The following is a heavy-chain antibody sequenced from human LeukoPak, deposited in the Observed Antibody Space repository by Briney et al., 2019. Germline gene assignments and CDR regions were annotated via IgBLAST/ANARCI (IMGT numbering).Heavy chain of an antibody. CDR1: GGTFSSYA. J-gene: IGHJ3*02. CDR2: IIPIFGTA. V-gene: IGHV1-69*13. Sequence: GASVKVSCKASGGTFSSYAISWVRQAPGQGLEWMGGIIPIFGTANYAQKFQGRVTITADESTSTAYMELSSLRSEDTAVYYCATDRNRNIVVVPAARDAFDIWGQGTMVTVSS. CDR3: ATDRNRNIVVVPAARDAFDI. D-gene: IGHD2-2*01.